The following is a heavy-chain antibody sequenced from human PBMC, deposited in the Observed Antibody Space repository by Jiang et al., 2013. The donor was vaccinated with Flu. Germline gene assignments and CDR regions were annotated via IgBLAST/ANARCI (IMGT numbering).Heavy chain of an antibody. Sequence: VQLVESGGGLVKPGGSLRLSCAASGFSFSDYYMSWIRQAPGKGLEWVSYISSSTTYTTYADSVKGRFTISRDNAKKSLYLEMSSLRGEDTAVYYCARAPTPYVASFDYWGQGTLVTVSS. V-gene: IGHV3-11*05. D-gene: IGHD3-16*01. J-gene: IGHJ4*01. CDR1: GFSFSDYY. CDR2: ISSSTTYT. CDR3: ARAPTPYVASFDY.